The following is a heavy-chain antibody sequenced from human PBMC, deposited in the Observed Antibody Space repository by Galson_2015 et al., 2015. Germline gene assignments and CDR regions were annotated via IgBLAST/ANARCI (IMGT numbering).Heavy chain of an antibody. CDR1: GFTFSDYF. CDR2: ISSRTTYT. J-gene: IGHJ4*02. V-gene: IGHV3-11*05. Sequence: SLRLSCAASGFTFSDYFMGWIRQAPGKGLEWVAYISSRTTYTNYADSVQGRFTISRDNTKKSLYLQMNSLRAEDTAVYYCARDREGPLQAFDFLPSFDNSGQGTLGTLSS. D-gene: IGHD3-9*01. CDR3: ARDREGPLQAFDFLPSFDN.